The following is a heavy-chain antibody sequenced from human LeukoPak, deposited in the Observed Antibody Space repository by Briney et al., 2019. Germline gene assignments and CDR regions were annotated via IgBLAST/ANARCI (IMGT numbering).Heavy chain of an antibody. J-gene: IGHJ5*01. CDR2: ISGSGVST. Sequence: GGSLRLSCAASGFTFSSFGMSWVRRAPGQGLEWGSSISGSGVSTYYADSVKGRFTISRDNSENMLHLQINTLRAEDTAIYYCAKDSDDYSNYGWFDSWGRGTLATVSA. CDR3: AKDSDDYSNYGWFDS. CDR1: GFTFSSFG. V-gene: IGHV3-23*01. D-gene: IGHD4-11*01.